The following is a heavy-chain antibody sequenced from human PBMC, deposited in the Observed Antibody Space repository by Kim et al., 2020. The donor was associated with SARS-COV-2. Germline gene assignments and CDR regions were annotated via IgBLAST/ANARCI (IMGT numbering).Heavy chain of an antibody. V-gene: IGHV4-34*01. CDR2: INHSGST. D-gene: IGHD6-13*01. Sequence: SETLSLTCAVYGGSFSGYYWSWIRQPPGKGLEWIGEINHSGSTNYNPSLKSRVTISEDTSKNQFSLKLSSVTAADTAVYYCARGRAAGRELSYYYYMDVWGKGTTVTVSS. J-gene: IGHJ6*03. CDR3: ARGRAAGRELSYYYYMDV. CDR1: GGSFSGYY.